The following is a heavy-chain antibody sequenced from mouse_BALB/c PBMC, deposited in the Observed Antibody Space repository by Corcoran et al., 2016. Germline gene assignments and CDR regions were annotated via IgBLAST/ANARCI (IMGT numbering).Heavy chain of an antibody. Sequence: EVQLQKSGAERVKPGASRKISCKASSYSFTGYTMNCVKQSHGKNLEWIGLINPYNGGTSYNQKFKGKATLTVDKSSSTAYMELLSLTSEDSAVYYCALVAPYYYAMDYWGQGTSVTVSS. CDR2: INPYNGGT. D-gene: IGHD1-1*01. J-gene: IGHJ4*01. V-gene: IGHV1-18*01. CDR1: SYSFTGYT. CDR3: ALVAPYYYAMDY.